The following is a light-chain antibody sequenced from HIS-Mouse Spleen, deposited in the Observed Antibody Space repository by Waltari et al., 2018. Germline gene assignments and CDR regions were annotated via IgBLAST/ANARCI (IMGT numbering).Light chain of an antibody. CDR1: SSDAGSYNL. CDR3: CSDAGSSTWV. Sequence: QSALTQPASVSGSPGQSITISCTGTSSDAGSYNLVSWYQQHTGKAPKLMIYEVSNRHSGVSNRFSVYQAGNTAYRTFSGLQARDEADYYCCSDAGSSTWVFGGGTKLTVL. J-gene: IGLJ3*02. V-gene: IGLV2-23*02. CDR2: EVS.